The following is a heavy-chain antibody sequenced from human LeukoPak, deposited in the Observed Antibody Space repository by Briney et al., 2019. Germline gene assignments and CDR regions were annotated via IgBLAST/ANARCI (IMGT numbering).Heavy chain of an antibody. CDR3: ARVGPNCIGGSCYYYYYYYGMDV. V-gene: IGHV4-59*01. CDR1: GGSISSYY. D-gene: IGHD2-15*01. Sequence: PSETLSLTCTVSGGSISSYYWSWLRQPPGKGLEGLGYIYYSGSTNYNPSLKSRVPISVDTSKNQFSLKLSSVTAADTAVYYCARVGPNCIGGSCYYYYYYYGMDVWGQGTTVTVSS. J-gene: IGHJ6*02. CDR2: IYYSGST.